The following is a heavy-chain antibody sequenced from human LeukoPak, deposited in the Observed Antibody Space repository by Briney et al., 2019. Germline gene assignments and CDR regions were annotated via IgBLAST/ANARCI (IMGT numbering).Heavy chain of an antibody. CDR3: ARDYGGSSPFDY. CDR1: GYTFTGYY. Sequence: SCKASGYTFTGYYMHWVRQAPGKGLEWVSYISSSDDTIYYADSVKGRSTISRDNAKNSLCLQMNSLRAEDTAVYYCARDYGGSSPFDYWGQGTLVTVSS. D-gene: IGHD4-23*01. CDR2: ISSSDDTI. V-gene: IGHV3-48*03. J-gene: IGHJ4*02.